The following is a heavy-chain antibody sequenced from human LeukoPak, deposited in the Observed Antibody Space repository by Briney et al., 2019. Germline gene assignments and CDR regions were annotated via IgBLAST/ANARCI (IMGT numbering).Heavy chain of an antibody. Sequence: PGGSLRLSCADSGFTFSNYGMLWVRQAPGKGLEWVAVISYDGSNKYYADSVKGRFTISRDNSKNTLYLQMNSLRAEDTAVYYCASLRGGYYFDYWGQGTLVTVSS. D-gene: IGHD3-16*01. CDR1: GFTFSNYG. J-gene: IGHJ4*02. CDR3: ASLRGGYYFDY. CDR2: ISYDGSNK. V-gene: IGHV3-30-3*01.